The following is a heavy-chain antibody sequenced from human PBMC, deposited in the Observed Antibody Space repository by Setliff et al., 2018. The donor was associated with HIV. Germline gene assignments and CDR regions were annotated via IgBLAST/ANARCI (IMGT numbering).Heavy chain of an antibody. D-gene: IGHD3-9*01. J-gene: IGHJ3*02. CDR2: ISAYNGNT. CDR3: ARDYAYDILTGYYSPPDAFDI. Sequence: ASVKVSCKASGYTFTSYGISWVRQAPGQGLEWMGWISAYNGNTNYAQKLQGRVTMTTDTSTSTACMELRSLRSDDTAVYYCARDYAYDILTGYYSPPDAFDIWGQGTMVTVSS. V-gene: IGHV1-18*01. CDR1: GYTFTSYG.